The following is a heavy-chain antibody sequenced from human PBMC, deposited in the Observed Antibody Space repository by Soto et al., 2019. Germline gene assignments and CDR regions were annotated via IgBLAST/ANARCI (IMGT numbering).Heavy chain of an antibody. Sequence: GESLKISCKGSGYSFTSYWIGWVRQMPGKGLEWMGIIYPGDSDTRYGPSFQGQVTISADKSISTAYLQWSSLKASDTAMYYCARLESVYYYGSGSYYFDYWGQGTLVTVSS. D-gene: IGHD3-10*01. CDR2: IYPGDSDT. CDR3: ARLESVYYYGSGSYYFDY. V-gene: IGHV5-51*01. CDR1: GYSFTSYW. J-gene: IGHJ4*02.